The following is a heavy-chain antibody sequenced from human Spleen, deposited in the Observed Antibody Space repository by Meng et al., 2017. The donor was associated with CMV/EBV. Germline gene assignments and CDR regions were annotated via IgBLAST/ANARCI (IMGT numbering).Heavy chain of an antibody. CDR1: GFTFSSSW. V-gene: IGHV3-74*01. Sequence: LSLTCAASGFTFSSSWMHWVRQAPGKGLVWVSHINSDGSGRSYADSVKGRFTISRDNAKNTLYLQMNSLRAEDTAVYYCARDRYYAMDVWGQGTTVTVSS. J-gene: IGHJ6*02. CDR2: INSDGSGR. CDR3: ARDRYYAMDV.